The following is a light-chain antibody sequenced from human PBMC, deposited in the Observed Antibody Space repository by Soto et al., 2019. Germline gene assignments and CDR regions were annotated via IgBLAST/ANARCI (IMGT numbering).Light chain of an antibody. CDR1: QSVSSY. V-gene: IGKV3-11*01. CDR3: QQQSERPPLT. J-gene: IGKJ4*01. CDR2: DAS. Sequence: EIVLTQSPATLSLSPGERATLSCRASQSVSSYLAWYQQKPGQAPRLLIFDASNRATGIPAMFSGSGSGTEFSLTISSREPEDFAVYYWQQQSERPPLTFGGGTKVEIK.